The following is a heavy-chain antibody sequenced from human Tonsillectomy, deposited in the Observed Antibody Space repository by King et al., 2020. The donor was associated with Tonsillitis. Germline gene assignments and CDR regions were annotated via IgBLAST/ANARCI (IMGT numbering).Heavy chain of an antibody. J-gene: IGHJ5*02. V-gene: IGHV1-8*01. CDR2: MNPNSGNT. Sequence: VQLVQSGAEVKKPGASVKVSCKASGYTFTSYDINWVRQATGQGLEWMGWMNPNSGNTGYAQKVQGRVTMTRNTSISTAYMELSSLRSEDTAVYYCARGTSSSRGFRFDPWGQGTLVTVSS. D-gene: IGHD6-6*01. CDR3: ARGTSSSRGFRFDP. CDR1: GYTFTSYD.